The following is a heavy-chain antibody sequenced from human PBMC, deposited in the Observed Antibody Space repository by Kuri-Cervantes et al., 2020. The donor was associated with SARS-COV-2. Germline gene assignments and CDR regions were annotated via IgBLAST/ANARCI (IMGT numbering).Heavy chain of an antibody. Sequence: SVMISCKAAAGTFSSYAISWVRQAPGQGLEWMVRIIPILGIANYAQKFQGRVTITADKSTSTAYMELSSLRSEDTAVYYCASDYYGSGSYSYYYYGMDVWGQGTTVTVSS. CDR2: IIPILGIA. D-gene: IGHD3-10*01. J-gene: IGHJ6*02. CDR3: ASDYYGSGSYSYYYYGMDV. V-gene: IGHV1-69*04. CDR1: AGTFSSYA.